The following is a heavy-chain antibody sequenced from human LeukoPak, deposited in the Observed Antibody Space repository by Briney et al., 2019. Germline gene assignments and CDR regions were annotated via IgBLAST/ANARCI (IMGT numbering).Heavy chain of an antibody. CDR1: GYSFTSNY. Sequence: GASVKVSCTASGYSFTSNYIHWVRQAPGQGLEWMGMIYPRDGSTSYAQKFQGRVTVTRDTSTSTVHMELSGLRSEDTAVYYCARDQEASDYWGQGTLVTVSS. J-gene: IGHJ4*02. CDR2: IYPRDGST. V-gene: IGHV1-46*01. CDR3: ARDQEASDY.